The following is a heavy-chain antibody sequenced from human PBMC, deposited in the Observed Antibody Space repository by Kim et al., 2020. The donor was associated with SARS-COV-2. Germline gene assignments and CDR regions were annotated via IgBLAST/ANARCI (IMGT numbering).Heavy chain of an antibody. CDR1: GDSITHYF. Sequence: SETLSLTCTVSGDSITHYFWNWIRQSPGNGLEWIGHVSHSGNNVYNPSFESRVTLFMDTAKNQFSPNLRSVTDADTAVYYCARRVSLGNLGLSDPSNWL. CDR3: ARRVSLGNLGLSDPSNWL. D-gene: IGHD3-16*01. V-gene: IGHV4-59*08. CDR2: VSHSGNN. J-gene: IGHJ5*01.